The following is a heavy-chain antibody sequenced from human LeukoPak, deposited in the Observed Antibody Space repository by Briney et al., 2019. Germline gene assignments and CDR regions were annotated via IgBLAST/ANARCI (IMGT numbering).Heavy chain of an antibody. CDR2: IIVSVGSK. CDR1: GFTFSSYA. CDR3: AKDYATYYYGSGSYYNYGMDV. V-gene: IGHV3-23*01. J-gene: IGHJ6*02. D-gene: IGHD3-10*01. Sequence: GGSLRLSCAASGFTFSSYAMSWVRQAPGKLLEWVSSIIVSVGSKYCADSVKGRLTISRDNSKNTLYLQMNSLRAEDTAVYYCAKDYATYYYGSGSYYNYGMDVWGQGTTVTVSS.